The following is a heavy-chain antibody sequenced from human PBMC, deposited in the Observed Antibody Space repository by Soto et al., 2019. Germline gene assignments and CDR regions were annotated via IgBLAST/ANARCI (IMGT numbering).Heavy chain of an antibody. Sequence: ASVKVSCKASGYTFTSYDINWVRQATGQGLEWMGWMYPNSGNTGYAQKFQGRVTMTRNTSISTAYMELSSLRSEDTAVYYCARGSSYSWVTDAFDIWGQGTMVTVSS. CDR3: ARGSSYSWVTDAFDI. V-gene: IGHV1-8*01. CDR2: MYPNSGNT. J-gene: IGHJ3*02. CDR1: GYTFTSYD. D-gene: IGHD1-1*01.